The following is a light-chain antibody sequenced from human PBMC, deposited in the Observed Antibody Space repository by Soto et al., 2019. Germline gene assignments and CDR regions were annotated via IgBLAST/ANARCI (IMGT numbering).Light chain of an antibody. V-gene: IGKV1-12*01. CDR2: AAS. Sequence: DIQMTQSPSSVSASVGDRVTITCRASQGISSWLGWYQQKPGKAPKLLIYAASSLQSGVPSRFSGSGSGTDFTLTISSLQPEDFATYYCHQANGFPPKFGQVTKLDIK. CDR1: QGISSW. CDR3: HQANGFPPK. J-gene: IGKJ1*01.